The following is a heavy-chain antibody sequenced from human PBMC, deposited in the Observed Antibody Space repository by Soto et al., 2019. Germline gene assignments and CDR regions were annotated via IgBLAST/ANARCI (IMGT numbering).Heavy chain of an antibody. J-gene: IGHJ4*02. Sequence: EVQLVESGGGLVQPGGSLRLSCAASGFTFSTYSMNWVRQAPGKGLEWVSYIDSSSSTIYYADSVKGRFTISRDNAKHALYLQMNSLRAEDTAVYYCARGGRTGYTSGWYVGYWGQGTLVTVSS. CDR3: ARGGRTGYTSGWYVGY. CDR2: IDSSSSTI. D-gene: IGHD6-19*01. CDR1: GFTFSTYS. V-gene: IGHV3-48*01.